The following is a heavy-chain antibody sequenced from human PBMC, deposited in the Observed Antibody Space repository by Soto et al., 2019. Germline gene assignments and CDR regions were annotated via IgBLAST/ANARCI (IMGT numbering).Heavy chain of an antibody. CDR3: ARVGEAESYYYYGMDV. V-gene: IGHV4-4*07. CDR2: IYTSGST. CDR1: GGSISSYY. J-gene: IGHJ6*02. Sequence: SETLSLTCTVSGGSISSYYWSWIRQPAGKGLEWIGRIYTSGSTNYNPSLKSRVTMSVDTSKNQFSLKLSSVTAADTAVYYCARVGEAESYYYYGMDVWGQGTTVTVYS. D-gene: IGHD3-16*01.